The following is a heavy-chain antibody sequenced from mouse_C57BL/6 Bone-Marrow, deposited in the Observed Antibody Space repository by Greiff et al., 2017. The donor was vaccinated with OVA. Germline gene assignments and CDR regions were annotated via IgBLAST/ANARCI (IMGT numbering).Heavy chain of an antibody. V-gene: IGHV1-81*01. CDR3: AQYYVEYFDV. J-gene: IGHJ1*03. Sequence: QVQLQQSGAELARPGASVKLSCKASGYTFTSYGISWVKQRTGQGLEWIGEIYPRSGNTYYNEKFKGKATLTVDKSSSTAYMQLSSLTSEDSAVYYCAQYYVEYFDVWGTGTTVTVSS. CDR1: GYTFTSYG. D-gene: IGHD1-1*01. CDR2: IYPRSGNT.